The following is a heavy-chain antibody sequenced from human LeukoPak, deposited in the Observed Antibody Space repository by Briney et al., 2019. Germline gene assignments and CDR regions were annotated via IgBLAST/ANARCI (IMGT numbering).Heavy chain of an antibody. D-gene: IGHD1-7*01. CDR3: AKSMDWNFGFDY. Sequence: GGSLRLSCAASGFTFSSYAMHWVRQAPGKGLEWVAVISYDGSNKYYADSVKGRFTISRDNSKNTLYLQMNSLRAEDTAVYYCAKSMDWNFGFDYWGQGTLVTVSS. J-gene: IGHJ4*02. CDR1: GFTFSSYA. V-gene: IGHV3-30-3*02. CDR2: ISYDGSNK.